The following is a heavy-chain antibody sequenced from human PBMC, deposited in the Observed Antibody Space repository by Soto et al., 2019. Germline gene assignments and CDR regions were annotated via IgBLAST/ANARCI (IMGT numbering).Heavy chain of an antibody. V-gene: IGHV3-30*18. J-gene: IGHJ5*02. CDR3: AKDRVAAAGSCNWFDP. CDR1: GFTFSSYG. D-gene: IGHD6-13*01. Sequence: QVQLVESGGGVVQPGRSLRLSCAASGFTFSSYGMHWVRQAPGKGLEWVAVISYDGSNKYYADSVKGRFTISRDNSKNRLYLQMNSLRAEDTAVYYCAKDRVAAAGSCNWFDPWGQGTLVTVSS. CDR2: ISYDGSNK.